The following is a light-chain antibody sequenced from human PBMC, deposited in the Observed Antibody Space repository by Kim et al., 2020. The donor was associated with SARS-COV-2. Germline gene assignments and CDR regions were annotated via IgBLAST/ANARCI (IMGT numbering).Light chain of an antibody. J-gene: IGLJ1*01. V-gene: IGLV2-14*03. CDR2: DVS. Sequence: GQSITISCTGTSGDVGGYNYVSWYQQHPGNAPKLMIYDVSNRPSGVSNRFSGSKSGNTASLTISGLQAEDEADYYCSSYTSSSTQVFGTGTKVTVL. CDR3: SSYTSSSTQV. CDR1: SGDVGGYNY.